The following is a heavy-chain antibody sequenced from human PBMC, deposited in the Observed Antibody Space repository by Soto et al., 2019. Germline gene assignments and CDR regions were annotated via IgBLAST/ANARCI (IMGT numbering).Heavy chain of an antibody. Sequence: QVQLQESGPGLVKPSETLSLTCTVSGGSVSSGSYYWSWIRQPPGKGLEWIGYIYYSGSTNYNPSLKSRVTTSVDTSKNQFSLKLSAVTAADTAVYYWARGGYGSDGGWYLFDPWGQGTLVTVSS. D-gene: IGHD6-19*01. J-gene: IGHJ5*02. CDR1: GGSVSSGSYY. CDR2: IYYSGST. CDR3: ARGGYGSDGGWYLFDP. V-gene: IGHV4-61*01.